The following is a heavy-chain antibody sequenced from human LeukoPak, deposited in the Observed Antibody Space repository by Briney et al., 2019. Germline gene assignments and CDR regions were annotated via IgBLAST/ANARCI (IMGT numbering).Heavy chain of an antibody. CDR3: AREMTTVVMGWFDP. V-gene: IGHV1-18*01. J-gene: IGHJ5*02. Sequence: ASVKVSCKASGYTFTSYGISWVRQAPGQGLEWMGWISAYNGNTNYAQKLQGRVTMTTDTSTSTAYMELSSLRSEDTAVYYCAREMTTVVMGWFDPWGQGTLVTVSS. CDR1: GYTFTSYG. D-gene: IGHD4-23*01. CDR2: ISAYNGNT.